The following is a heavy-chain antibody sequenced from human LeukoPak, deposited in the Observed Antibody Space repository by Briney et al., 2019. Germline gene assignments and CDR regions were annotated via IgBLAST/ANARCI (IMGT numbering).Heavy chain of an antibody. D-gene: IGHD3-9*01. V-gene: IGHV4-59*08. Sequence: SETLSLTCTVSGGSISSYYWSWIRQPPGKGLEWIGYIYYSGSTYYNPSLKSRVTISVDTSKNQFSLKLSSVTAADTAVYYCARGGYDILTGYYLEYWGQGTLVTVSS. J-gene: IGHJ4*02. CDR2: IYYSGST. CDR3: ARGGYDILTGYYLEY. CDR1: GGSISSYY.